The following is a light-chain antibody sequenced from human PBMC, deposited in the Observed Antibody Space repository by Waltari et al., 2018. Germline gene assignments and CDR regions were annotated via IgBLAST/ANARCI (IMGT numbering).Light chain of an antibody. CDR2: DAT. V-gene: IGKV1-33*01. CDR3: QQYDNLAS. J-gene: IGKJ4*01. Sequence: DIQMTQSPSSLSASVGDRVTITCQASQAISNHLNWYQHKPGKAPELLILDATNLETGVPSRFRGSGSGTDFTLTIPSLQPEDFATYYCQQYDNLASFGGGTKVEIK. CDR1: QAISNH.